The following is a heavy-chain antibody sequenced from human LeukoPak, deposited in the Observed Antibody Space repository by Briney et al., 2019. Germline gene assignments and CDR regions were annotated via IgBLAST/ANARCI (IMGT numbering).Heavy chain of an antibody. V-gene: IGHV5-51*01. CDR2: IYPGDSDT. Sequence: GESLKISCKGSGYSFTSYWIGWVRQMPGKGLEWMGIIYPGDSDTRYSPSFQGQVTISADKSISTTYLQWSSLKASDTAIYYCARQYYDVLTGFYIHFDYWGQGTLVTVSS. J-gene: IGHJ4*02. CDR1: GYSFTSYW. CDR3: ARQYYDVLTGFYIHFDY. D-gene: IGHD3-9*01.